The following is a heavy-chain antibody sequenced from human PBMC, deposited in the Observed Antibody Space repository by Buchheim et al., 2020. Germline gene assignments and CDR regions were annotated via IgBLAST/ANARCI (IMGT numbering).Heavy chain of an antibody. CDR3: ARVGLEWPLREDYGMDV. CDR1: GGSISSGGYS. J-gene: IGHJ6*02. V-gene: IGHV4-30-2*01. CDR2: IYHSGST. Sequence: QLQLQESGSGLVKPSQTLSLTCAVSGGSISSGGYSWSWIRQPPGKGLERIGYIYHSGSTYYNPSLNSRGTISVDRSKNQFSLKLSSVTAADTAVYYCARVGLEWPLREDYGMDVWGQGTT. D-gene: IGHD3-3*01.